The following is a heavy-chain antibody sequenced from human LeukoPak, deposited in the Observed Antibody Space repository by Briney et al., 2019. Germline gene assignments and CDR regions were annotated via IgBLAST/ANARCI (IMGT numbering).Heavy chain of an antibody. J-gene: IGHJ4*02. CDR3: ARCLSNYYYDSSGYTFDY. CDR1: GGSISSYY. Sequence: SETLSLTCTVSGGSISSYYWSWIRQPPGKGLEWIGYIYYSGSTNYNPSLKSRVTISVDTSKNQFSLKLSSVTAADTAVYYCARCLSNYYYDSSGYTFDYWGQGTLVTVSS. CDR2: IYYSGST. D-gene: IGHD3-22*01. V-gene: IGHV4-59*01.